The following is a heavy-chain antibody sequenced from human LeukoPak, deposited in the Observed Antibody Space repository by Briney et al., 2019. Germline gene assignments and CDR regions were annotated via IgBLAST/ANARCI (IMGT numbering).Heavy chain of an antibody. J-gene: IGHJ6*01. CDR3: ARKAYGLDV. CDR1: GFTFSSYW. V-gene: IGHV3-7*03. Sequence: GGSLRLSCAPSGFTFSSYWMSWVRQAPGKGLEWVANIKQDGSEKYYVDSVKGRFTISRDNGKNSLYLQMNSLRAEDTAVYYCARKAYGLDVWGKGPRSPSPQ. CDR2: IKQDGSEK.